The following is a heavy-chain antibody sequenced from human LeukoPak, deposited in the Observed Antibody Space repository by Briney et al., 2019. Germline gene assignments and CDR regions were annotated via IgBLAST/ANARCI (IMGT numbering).Heavy chain of an antibody. CDR3: ARSDSSSWGYYFYYYMDV. J-gene: IGHJ6*03. Sequence: SETLSLTCTVSGGSISSYYWSWIRQPPGKGLEWIGYIYYSGSTNYNPSLKSRGTISVDTSKNQFSLKLSSVTAADTAVYYCARSDSSSWGYYFYYYMDVWGKGTTVTVSS. V-gene: IGHV4-59*01. CDR2: IYYSGST. CDR1: GGSISSYY. D-gene: IGHD6-13*01.